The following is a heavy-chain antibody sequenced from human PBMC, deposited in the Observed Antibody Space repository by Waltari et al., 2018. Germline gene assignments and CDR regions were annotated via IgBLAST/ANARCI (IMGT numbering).Heavy chain of an antibody. V-gene: IGHV1-8*01. CDR3: ARPLTRYSRWGDAFDI. J-gene: IGHJ3*02. CDR1: GYTLTELS. CDR2: MNPNSGNT. Sequence: QVQLVQSGAEVKKPGASVKVSCKVSGYTLTELSMHWVRQAPGQGLEWMGWMNPNSGNTGYAQKFQGRVTMTRNTSISTAYMELSSLRSEDTAVYYCARPLTRYSRWGDAFDIWGQGTMVTVSS. D-gene: IGHD6-13*01.